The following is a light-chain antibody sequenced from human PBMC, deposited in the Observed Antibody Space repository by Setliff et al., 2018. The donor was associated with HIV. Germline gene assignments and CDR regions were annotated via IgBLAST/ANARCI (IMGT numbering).Light chain of an antibody. Sequence: QSALTQPASVSGSPGQSITISCSGSSSDVGSYNFVSWYQQHPGKAPQVIIYDVSRRPSGVSSRFSGSKSGNPASLTISGLQAEDQADYYCCSYTSSLTYVFGTGTKVTVL. V-gene: IGLV2-14*03. CDR3: CSYTSSLTYV. CDR1: SSDVGSYNF. CDR2: DVS. J-gene: IGLJ1*01.